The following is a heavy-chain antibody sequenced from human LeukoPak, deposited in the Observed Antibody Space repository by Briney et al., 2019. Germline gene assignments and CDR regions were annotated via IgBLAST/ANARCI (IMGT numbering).Heavy chain of an antibody. CDR3: AKDRSEDYGDRSAEGYFDL. CDR2: ISWNSGSI. D-gene: IGHD4-17*01. J-gene: IGHJ2*01. V-gene: IGHV3-9*03. CDR1: GFTFDDYA. Sequence: PGGSLRLSCAASGFTFDDYAMHWVRQAPGKGLEWVSGISWNSGSIGYADSVKGRFTISRDNAKNSLYLQMNSLRAEDMALYYCAKDRSEDYGDRSAEGYFDLWGRGTLVTVSS.